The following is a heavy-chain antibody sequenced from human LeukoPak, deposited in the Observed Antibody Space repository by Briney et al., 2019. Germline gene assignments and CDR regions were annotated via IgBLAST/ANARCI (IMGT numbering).Heavy chain of an antibody. V-gene: IGHV4-61*01. CDR2: IYYSGST. CDR3: ARGRHYYDSSGYYYFGRIAFDI. D-gene: IGHD3-22*01. J-gene: IGHJ3*02. Sequence: SQTLSLTCTVSGGSISSGTYYWNWIRQPPGKGLEWIGYIYYSGSTNYNPSLKSRVAISVDTSKNQFSLKLSSVTAADTAVYYCARGRHYYDSSGYYYFGRIAFDIWGQGIMVTVSS. CDR1: GGSISSGTYY.